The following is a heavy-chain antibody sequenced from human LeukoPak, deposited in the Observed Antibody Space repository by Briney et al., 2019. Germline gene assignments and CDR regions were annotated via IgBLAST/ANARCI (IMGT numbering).Heavy chain of an antibody. Sequence: ASVKVSCKVSGYTLTELSMHWVRQAPGKGLEWMGGFDPEHGETIYAQKFQGRVTMTTDTSTSTAYMELRSLRSDDTAVYYCARVRLVATITRYFDYWGQGTLVTVSS. D-gene: IGHD5-12*01. V-gene: IGHV1-24*01. CDR2: FDPEHGET. J-gene: IGHJ4*02. CDR1: GYTLTELS. CDR3: ARVRLVATITRYFDY.